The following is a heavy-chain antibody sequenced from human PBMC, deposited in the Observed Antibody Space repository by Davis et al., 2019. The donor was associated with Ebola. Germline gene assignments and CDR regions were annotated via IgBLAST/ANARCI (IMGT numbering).Heavy chain of an antibody. D-gene: IGHD5-12*01. J-gene: IGHJ4*02. CDR2: ISSSSSTI. CDR3: ARGYDDRRYFDS. CDR1: GFTFSSYS. V-gene: IGHV3-48*02. Sequence: GGSLRLSCAASGFTFSSYSMNWVRQVPGKGLEWVSYISSSSSTIYYADSVKGRFTISRDNAKNSLYLQMNSLRDEDTAVYYCARGYDDRRYFDSWGQGTLVTVSS.